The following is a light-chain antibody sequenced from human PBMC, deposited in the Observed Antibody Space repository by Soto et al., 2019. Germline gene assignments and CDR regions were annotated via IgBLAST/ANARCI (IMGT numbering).Light chain of an antibody. CDR2: GAS. CDR3: QQYGSSPPT. Sequence: EIVLTQSPGTLSLCPGERATLSCRASQSVSTNYLAWYQRKPGQAPRLLIYGASNRATGIPDRFSGSGSGTDFTLTITRLEPEDFAVYYCQQYGSSPPTFGQGTKVEIK. CDR1: QSVSTNY. J-gene: IGKJ1*01. V-gene: IGKV3-20*01.